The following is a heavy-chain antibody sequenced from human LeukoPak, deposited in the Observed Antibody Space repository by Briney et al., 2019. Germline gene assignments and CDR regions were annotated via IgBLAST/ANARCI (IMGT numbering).Heavy chain of an antibody. Sequence: GRSLRLSCAASGFTFDDYAMHWVRQAPGKGLEWVSGISWNSGSIGYADSVKGRFTISRDNAKNSLYLQMNSLRAEDTALYYCAKEWTGGSYLFDYWGQGTLVTVSS. CDR1: GFTFDDYA. CDR3: AKEWTGGSYLFDY. V-gene: IGHV3-9*01. CDR2: ISWNSGSI. J-gene: IGHJ4*02. D-gene: IGHD1-26*01.